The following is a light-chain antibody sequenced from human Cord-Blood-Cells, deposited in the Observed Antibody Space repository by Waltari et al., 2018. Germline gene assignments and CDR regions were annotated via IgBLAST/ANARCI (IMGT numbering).Light chain of an antibody. Sequence: DIVMTQSPLSLPVTPGEPASISCRSSQSLLHSNGYNYLDWYLQKPGQSPQLLIYLGSNRSSGVPDRFSGSGAGTDFTLKISRGEAADVGVYYCMQALQTAWTFGQGTKVEIK. V-gene: IGKV2-28*01. J-gene: IGKJ1*01. CDR3: MQALQTAWT. CDR2: LGS. CDR1: QSLLHSNGYNY.